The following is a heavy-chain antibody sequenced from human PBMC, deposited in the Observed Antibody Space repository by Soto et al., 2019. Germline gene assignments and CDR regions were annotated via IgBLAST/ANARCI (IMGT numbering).Heavy chain of an antibody. CDR1: GFTFRDSW. D-gene: IGHD4-4*01. J-gene: IGHJ5*02. Sequence: EVQLVESGGGLVQPGGSLRLSCTASGFTFRDSWMTWVRQAPGKGLEWVARIKPDESEKKYADSVKGRFSISRDNAKNSMYLQMDSLRGEDTAEYYCVRGGSNYASWGQGTLVTVSS. CDR2: IKPDESEK. CDR3: VRGGSNYAS. V-gene: IGHV3-7*01.